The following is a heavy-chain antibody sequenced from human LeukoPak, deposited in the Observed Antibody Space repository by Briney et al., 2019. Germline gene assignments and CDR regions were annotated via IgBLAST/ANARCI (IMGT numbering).Heavy chain of an antibody. CDR1: GFSVSNNY. V-gene: IGHV3-53*01. D-gene: IGHD3-10*01. CDR3: AKSRAGSGSYYNSPFDY. CDR2: IYGGGTT. J-gene: IGHJ4*02. Sequence: GGSLRLSCAASGFSVSNNYMSWVRQAPGKGLESVSIIYGGGTTYYADSVRGRFTISRDNSKNALHLHINSLRADDTAVYYCAKSRAGSGSYYNSPFDYWGQGTLVTVSS.